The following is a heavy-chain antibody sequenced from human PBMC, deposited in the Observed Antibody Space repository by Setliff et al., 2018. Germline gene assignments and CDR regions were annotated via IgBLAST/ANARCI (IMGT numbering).Heavy chain of an antibody. CDR3: AGSRAWIPVLDS. J-gene: IGHJ4*02. V-gene: IGHV3-53*01. D-gene: IGHD5-18*01. CDR2: IYNSDST. CDR1: GLIVSDIH. Sequence: GGSLRLSCVVSGLIVSDIHMTWVRQTPGKGLEWLSVIYNSDSTYYTDSVKGRFTISRDNSKNTVYLQMNNLRADDTAIYYCAGSRAWIPVLDSWGQGLLVTVSS.